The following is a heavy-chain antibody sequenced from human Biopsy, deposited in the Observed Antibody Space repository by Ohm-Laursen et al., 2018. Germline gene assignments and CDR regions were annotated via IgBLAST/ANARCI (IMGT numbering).Heavy chain of an antibody. J-gene: IGHJ4*02. CDR3: AKGGYCTTTSCYMDVDY. V-gene: IGHV3-23*01. CDR1: GFPFHNYA. CDR2: ISGSGGST. D-gene: IGHD2-2*02. Sequence: SLRLSCAASGFPFHNYAMNWVRQAPGKGLEWVSTISGSGGSTYYADSVKGRFTISRDASKNTLYLLMNSLRAEDTAMYYCAKGGYCTTTSCYMDVDYWGQGTLATVSS.